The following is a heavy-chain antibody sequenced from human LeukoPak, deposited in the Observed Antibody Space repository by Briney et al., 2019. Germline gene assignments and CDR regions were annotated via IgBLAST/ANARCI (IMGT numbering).Heavy chain of an antibody. CDR3: AKDWSRNRLVATSYEY. J-gene: IGHJ4*02. CDR2: ISGSGGNT. CDR1: GFTFTSYA. V-gene: IGHV3-23*01. D-gene: IGHD2-15*01. Sequence: GGSLRLSWAASGFTFTSYAINWVRQAPGKGLEWVSSISGSGGNTYYADSVEGRFTISRDNSNNTLYLQMSSLRAEDTAVYYCAKDWSRNRLVATSYEYWGQGTLVTVSS.